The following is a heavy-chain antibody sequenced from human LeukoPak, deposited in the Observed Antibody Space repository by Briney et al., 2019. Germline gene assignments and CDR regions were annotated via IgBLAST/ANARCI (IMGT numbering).Heavy chain of an antibody. CDR2: IKQDGSEK. D-gene: IGHD3-16*02. J-gene: IGHJ3*02. Sequence: GGSLRLSCAASGFTFSSYWMSWVRQAPGKGLEWVANIKQDGSEKYYVDSVKGRFTISRDNAKNSLYLQMNSLRAEDTAVYYCARDPANYDYVWGSYRLRAFDIWGQGTMVTVSS. CDR1: GFTFSSYW. V-gene: IGHV3-7*01. CDR3: ARDPANYDYVWGSYRLRAFDI.